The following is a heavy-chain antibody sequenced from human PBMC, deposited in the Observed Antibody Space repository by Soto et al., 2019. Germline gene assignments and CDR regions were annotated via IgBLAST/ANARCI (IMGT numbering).Heavy chain of an antibody. D-gene: IGHD3-3*01. CDR1: GGSISSSSYY. V-gene: IGHV4-39*01. CDR3: ARHRSIADFWSGYHFGNWFDP. Sequence: PSETLSLTCTVSGGSISSSSYYWGWIRQPPGKGLEWIGSIYYSGSTYYNPSLKSRVTISVDTSKNQFSLKLSSVTAADTAVYYCARHRSIADFWSGYHFGNWFDPWGQGTLVTVSS. CDR2: IYYSGST. J-gene: IGHJ5*02.